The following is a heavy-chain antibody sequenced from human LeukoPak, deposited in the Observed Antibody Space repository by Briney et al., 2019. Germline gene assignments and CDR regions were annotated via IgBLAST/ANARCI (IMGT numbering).Heavy chain of an antibody. V-gene: IGHV4-59*01. D-gene: IGHD6-13*01. J-gene: IGHJ4*02. Sequence: SETLSLTCTVSGGSISSYYWSWIRQPLGKGLEWIGYIYYSGSTNYNPSLKSRVTISVDTSKNQFSLKLSSVTAADTAVYYCARGIAAAGTGDYWGQGTLVTVSS. CDR2: IYYSGST. CDR3: ARGIAAAGTGDY. CDR1: GGSISSYY.